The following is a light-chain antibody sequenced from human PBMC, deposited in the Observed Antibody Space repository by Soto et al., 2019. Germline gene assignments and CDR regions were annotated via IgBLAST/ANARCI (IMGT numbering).Light chain of an antibody. J-gene: IGLJ2*01. Sequence: QAVVTQPPSVSGAPGQRVTISCTGSSSNIGAGYDVHWYQQLPRTAPKLLIYGNTNRPSGVPDRFSGSKSGTSASLAITGLQAEDEADYYCQSYDSSLSVSVFGGGTQLTVL. CDR2: GNT. CDR3: QSYDSSLSVSV. CDR1: SSNIGAGYD. V-gene: IGLV1-40*01.